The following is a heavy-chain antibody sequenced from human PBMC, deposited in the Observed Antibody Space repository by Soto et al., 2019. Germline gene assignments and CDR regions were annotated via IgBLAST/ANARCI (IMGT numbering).Heavy chain of an antibody. D-gene: IGHD6-19*01. Sequence: QTLSLTCAISGDSVSSNTAAWNWIRSSPSRGLEWLGRTYYRSNWRHDYAVSVKSRITVNPDTSKNHFSLQLNSVTPDDTAAYYCARGVAGSGFDLWGQGTLVTVPQ. V-gene: IGHV6-1*01. J-gene: IGHJ4*02. CDR1: GDSVSSNTAA. CDR3: ARGVAGSGFDL. CDR2: TYYRSNWRH.